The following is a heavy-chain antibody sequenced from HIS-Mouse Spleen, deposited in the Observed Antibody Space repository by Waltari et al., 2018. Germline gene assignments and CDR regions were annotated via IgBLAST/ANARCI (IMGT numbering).Heavy chain of an antibody. J-gene: IGHJ4*02. D-gene: IGHD6-19*01. CDR2: IDWDDDK. Sequence: QVTLRESGPALVKPTQTLTLTCTFSGFSLSTSGMCVSWIRQPPEKALEWLARIDWDDDKYYSTALKTSLTIYRDTSKNQVVLTMTNMDPLDTATYYCARIAEGYTSGWYAFDYWGQGTLVTVSS. CDR1: GFSLSTSGMC. V-gene: IGHV2-70*15. CDR3: ARIAEGYTSGWYAFDY.